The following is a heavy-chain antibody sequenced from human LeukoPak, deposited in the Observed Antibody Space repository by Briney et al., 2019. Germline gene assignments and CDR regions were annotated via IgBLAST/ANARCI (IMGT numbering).Heavy chain of an antibody. J-gene: IGHJ3*02. CDR1: GFTPNSYW. V-gene: IGHV3-74*01. Sequence: TGGSLRLSCAPSGFTPNSYWTHCVSHAPQRGRVWVSRIKSDGSTTSYADSVKGRFTMSRDKAKNTLYLQMNSLRAEDTAVYYCARESIGTAAGAFDIWGQGKMVTVSS. CDR2: IKSDGSTT. D-gene: IGHD6-13*01. CDR3: ARESIGTAAGAFDI.